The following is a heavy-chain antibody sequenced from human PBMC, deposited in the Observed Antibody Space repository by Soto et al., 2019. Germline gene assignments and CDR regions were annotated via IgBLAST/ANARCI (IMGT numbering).Heavy chain of an antibody. D-gene: IGHD3-10*01. J-gene: IGHJ4*02. V-gene: IGHV3-48*01. CDR3: ARDLRFGELSDY. Sequence: EVQLVESGGGLVQPGGSLRLSCAASGFTFRSYSMNWVRQAPGKGLEWVSYISHSSSTIYYTDSVKGRFTISRDNAKNSLYLQMNSLRAEDTAVYYCARDLRFGELSDYWVQGTLVTVSS. CDR2: ISHSSSTI. CDR1: GFTFRSYS.